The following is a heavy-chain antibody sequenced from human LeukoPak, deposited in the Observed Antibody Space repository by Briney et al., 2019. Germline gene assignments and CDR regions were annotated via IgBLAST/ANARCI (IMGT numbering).Heavy chain of an antibody. V-gene: IGHV1-2*02. CDR2: MNPDSGGT. Sequence: GASVKVSCKASGYTFTGHYMHWVRQPPGQGLECMGWMNPDSGGTNYSQNFQGRVSMTRDTSISTAYMELSRLRSDDTAVYYCARGHKAYGYNWSYLDFWGQGILVSVSS. J-gene: IGHJ4*02. CDR1: GYTFTGHY. D-gene: IGHD5-24*01. CDR3: ARGHKAYGYNWSYLDF.